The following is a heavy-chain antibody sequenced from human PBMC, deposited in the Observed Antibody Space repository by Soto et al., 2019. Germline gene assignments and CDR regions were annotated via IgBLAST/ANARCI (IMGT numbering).Heavy chain of an antibody. D-gene: IGHD7-27*01. Sequence: SETLSLTCTVSGGSISRSIYYWTWLRQPPGKGLEWIGYISYTGRTKYNPSLQSRVTISVDTSKNDFSLNLSSVTAADTAVYFCAREWGLLPYYVMNVWGHGTAVTVSS. CDR2: ISYTGRT. CDR3: AREWGLLPYYVMNV. CDR1: GGSISRSIYY. V-gene: IGHV4-61*03. J-gene: IGHJ6*02.